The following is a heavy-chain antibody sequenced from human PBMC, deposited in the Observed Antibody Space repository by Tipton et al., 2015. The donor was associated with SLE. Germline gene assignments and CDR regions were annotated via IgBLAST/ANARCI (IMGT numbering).Heavy chain of an antibody. J-gene: IGHJ3*02. CDR1: GFTFSSYW. D-gene: IGHD1-1*01. V-gene: IGHV3-74*01. CDR2: INRDESYT. CDR3: AREDNWSETI. Sequence: SLRLSCAASGFTFSSYWMHWVRQVPGKGLVWVSRINRDESYTTYADSVKGRFTVSRDNARNTLYLQMNSLRAEDTALYYCAREDNWSETIWGQGTMVTVSS.